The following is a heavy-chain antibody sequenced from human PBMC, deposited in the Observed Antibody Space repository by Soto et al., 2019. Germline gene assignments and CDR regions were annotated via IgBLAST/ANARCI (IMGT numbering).Heavy chain of an antibody. CDR2: IDPSDSYT. V-gene: IGHV5-10-1*01. CDR3: ARLAMATRRGYYGMDV. J-gene: IGHJ6*02. Sequence: EVQLVQSGAEVKKPGESLRISCKGSGYSFTSYWISWVRQMPGKGREWMGRIDPSDSYTNYSPSFQGHVTISADKSISTAYLLWSSLKASDTAMYYCARLAMATRRGYYGMDVWGQGTMVTVSS. D-gene: IGHD5-12*01. CDR1: GYSFTSYW.